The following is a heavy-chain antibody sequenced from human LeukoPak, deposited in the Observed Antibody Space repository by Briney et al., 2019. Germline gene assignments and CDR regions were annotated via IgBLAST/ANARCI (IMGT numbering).Heavy chain of an antibody. CDR2: IDPSDSYT. D-gene: IGHD3-16*01. CDR1: GYSFTSYW. J-gene: IGHJ4*02. CDR3: ARHMYYDLTFDY. V-gene: IGHV5-10-1*01. Sequence: GESLKISCKGSGYSFTSYWISWVRQMPGKGLEWMGRIDPSDSYTNYSPSFRGHVTISADKSISTAYLQWSSLKASDTAMYYCARHMYYDLTFDYWGQGTLVTVSS.